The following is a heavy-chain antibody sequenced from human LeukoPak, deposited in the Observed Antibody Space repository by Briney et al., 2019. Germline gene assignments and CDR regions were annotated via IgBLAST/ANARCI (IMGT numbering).Heavy chain of an antibody. CDR2: ISGSGDTT. V-gene: IGHV3-23*01. CDR3: AEGHSAHETGFDC. Sequence: GGFLRLSCAASGLTFYSYGMSWVRQAPGKGLEWVSGISGSGDTTYYADSVKGRFTISRDNSKNTLYLQMNSLRVEDTGVYYCAEGHSAHETGFDCWGQGTQVAVSS. J-gene: IGHJ4*02. CDR1: GLTFYSYG.